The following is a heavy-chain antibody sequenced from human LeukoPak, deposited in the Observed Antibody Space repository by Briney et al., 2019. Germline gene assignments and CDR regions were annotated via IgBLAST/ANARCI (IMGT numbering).Heavy chain of an antibody. CDR2: ISYDGSNK. CDR1: GFTFSSYA. CDR3: AREVWLPNDAFDI. J-gene: IGHJ3*02. Sequence: PGGSLRLSCAASGFTFSSYAMHWVRQAPGKGLEWVAVISYDGSNKYYADSVKGRFTISRDNSKNTLYLQMNSLRAEDTAVYYCAREVWLPNDAFDIWGQGTMVTVSS. D-gene: IGHD5-12*01. V-gene: IGHV3-30-3*01.